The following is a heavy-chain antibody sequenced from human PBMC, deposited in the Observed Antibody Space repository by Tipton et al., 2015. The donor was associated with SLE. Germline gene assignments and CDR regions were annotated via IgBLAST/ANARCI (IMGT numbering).Heavy chain of an antibody. CDR3: ASLERYSGYDWHFGY. D-gene: IGHD5-12*01. CDR2: ISYDGSNK. J-gene: IGHJ4*02. Sequence: SLILSCAASGFTFSSYAMHWVRQAPGKGLEWVAVISYDGSNKYYADSVKGRFTISRDNSKNTLYLQMNSLRAEDTAVYYCASLERYSGYDWHFGYWGQGTLVTVPS. V-gene: IGHV3-30*04. CDR1: GFTFSSYA.